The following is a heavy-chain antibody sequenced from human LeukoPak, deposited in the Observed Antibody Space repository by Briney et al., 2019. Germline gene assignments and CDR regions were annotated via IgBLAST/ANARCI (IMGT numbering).Heavy chain of an antibody. J-gene: IGHJ3*02. D-gene: IGHD6-6*01. CDR1: GFTFSSYG. Sequence: GGSLRLSCAASGFTFSSYGMHWVRQAPGKGLEWVAVTSYDGSNKYYADSVKGRFTISRDNSKNTLYLQMNSLRAEDTAVYYCAKDTAYSSSSQDPPDAFDIWGQGTMVTVSS. CDR2: TSYDGSNK. CDR3: AKDTAYSSSSQDPPDAFDI. V-gene: IGHV3-30*18.